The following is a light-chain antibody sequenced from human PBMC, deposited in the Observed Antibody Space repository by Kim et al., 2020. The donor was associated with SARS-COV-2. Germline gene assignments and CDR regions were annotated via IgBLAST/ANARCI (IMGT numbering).Light chain of an antibody. CDR2: GAS. CDR1: RRTAH. V-gene: IGKV3-20*01. J-gene: IGKJ5*01. CDR3: QQYGSSPPIT. Sequence: LAPGERATRSCRARRRTAHLAWDQQRPGQALRLLNNGASRRASGIPDRFSGSVSGTDFTLTISRLEPEDFGVYYCQQYGSSPPITFGQGTRMEIK.